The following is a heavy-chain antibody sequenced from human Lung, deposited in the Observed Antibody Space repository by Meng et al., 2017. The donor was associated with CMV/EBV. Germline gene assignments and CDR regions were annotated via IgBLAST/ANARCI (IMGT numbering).Heavy chain of an antibody. CDR3: TSQYCSDGSRYCWFDP. V-gene: IGHV2-5*02. Sequence: QITLKESGPTLVKPXXTLTLTXTFSGFSLSTSGVAVGWIRQPPGKALEWLAIIYWDDDERYTPSLKSRLTITKDTSKNQVVFTMTNMDPVDTGTYYCTSQYCSDGSRYCWFDPWGQGTLGTVSS. J-gene: IGHJ5*02. CDR2: IYWDDDE. D-gene: IGHD2-15*01. CDR1: GFSLSTSGVA.